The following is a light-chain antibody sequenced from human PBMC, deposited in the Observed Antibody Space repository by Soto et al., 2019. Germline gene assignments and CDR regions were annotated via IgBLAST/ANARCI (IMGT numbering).Light chain of an antibody. J-gene: IGKJ2*03. Sequence: DIQMTQSPSTLSASVGDRVTITCRASQSTSSWLAWYQHKPGKAPKLLIYKTSTLESGVPSRFSGSGAGTEFTLTIGCLQADDFATYYCQQYSSSSYSFGQGTKLEIK. CDR3: QQYSSSSYS. CDR2: KTS. V-gene: IGKV1-5*03. CDR1: QSTSSW.